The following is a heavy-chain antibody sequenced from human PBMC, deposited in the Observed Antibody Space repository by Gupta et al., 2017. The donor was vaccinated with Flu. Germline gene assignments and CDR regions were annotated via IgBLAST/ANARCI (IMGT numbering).Heavy chain of an antibody. J-gene: IGHJ6*02. CDR1: GYSFTSLG. CDR2: ISGYNGNT. V-gene: IGHV1-18*01. CDR3: ATADRRIAPFSTRAYAMEV. Sequence: QVQLEQSGAAVKKPGASVKVSCKASGYSFTSLGISWVRQAPGQGLEWMGWISGYNGNTHYAQNLQGRVTVTTDTSTSTAYMELRSLTSDDTAVYYCATADRRIAPFSTRAYAMEVWGQGTKVTVSS. D-gene: IGHD3-3*02.